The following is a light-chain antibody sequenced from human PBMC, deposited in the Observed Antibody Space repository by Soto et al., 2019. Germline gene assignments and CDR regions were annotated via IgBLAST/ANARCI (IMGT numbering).Light chain of an antibody. J-gene: IGLJ3*02. Sequence: SALTPPRSVSVSPGEAVIISCTGTTRDSGKYIFVSWYQVQPGKAPQLISDDVTNPSSGVPDRFSGSRSGNTASLTISGLQAEDESEYYCCSYAGFYAWGFGGGTRGPS. CDR2: DVT. V-gene: IGLV2-11*02. CDR1: TRDSGKYIF. CDR3: CSYAGFYAWG.